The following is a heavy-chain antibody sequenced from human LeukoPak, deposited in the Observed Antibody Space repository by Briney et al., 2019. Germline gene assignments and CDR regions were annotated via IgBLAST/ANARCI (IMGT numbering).Heavy chain of an antibody. V-gene: IGHV5-51*01. J-gene: IGHJ4*02. CDR1: GYIFTSYW. D-gene: IGHD5-18*01. CDR3: ATVRGYSYGYVGFFDY. CDR2: IYPGDSDT. Sequence: GESLQISCKGSGYIFTSYWIGWVRQMPGKGLEWMGIIYPGDSDTRYSPSFQGQVTISADKSISTAYLQWSSLKASDTAMYYCATVRGYSYGYVGFFDYWGQGTLVTVSS.